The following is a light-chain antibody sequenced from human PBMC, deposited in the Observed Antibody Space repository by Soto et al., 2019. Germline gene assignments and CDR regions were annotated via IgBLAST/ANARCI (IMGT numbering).Light chain of an antibody. CDR3: SSYTSSSTVV. V-gene: IGLV2-14*01. CDR2: DVS. Sequence: QSVLTQPASVSGSPGQSITISCTGTSSDVGGYNSVSWYQQHPGKAPKLMIYDVSNRPSGVSNRFSGSTSVNTDSLTISGLQAEDEADYYCSSYTSSSTVVFGGGTKVTVL. CDR1: SSDVGGYNS. J-gene: IGLJ2*01.